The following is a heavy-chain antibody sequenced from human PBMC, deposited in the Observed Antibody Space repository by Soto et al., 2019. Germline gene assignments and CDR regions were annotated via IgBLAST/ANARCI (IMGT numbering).Heavy chain of an antibody. CDR3: ARVEMATIKGNAFDI. D-gene: IGHD5-12*01. J-gene: IGHJ3*02. Sequence: GASVKVSCKASGYTFTRYYMYWVRQAPGQGLEWMGIINPSGGSTSYAQKFQGRVTMTRDTSTSTVYMELSSLRSEDTAVYYCARVEMATIKGNAFDIWGQGTMVTVSS. CDR2: INPSGGST. V-gene: IGHV1-46*01. CDR1: GYTFTRYY.